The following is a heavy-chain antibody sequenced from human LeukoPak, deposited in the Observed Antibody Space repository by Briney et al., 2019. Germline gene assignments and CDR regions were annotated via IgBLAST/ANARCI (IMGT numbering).Heavy chain of an antibody. J-gene: IGHJ5*02. V-gene: IGHV4-59*08. CDR3: ARKSAVATSRSWFDP. CDR2: AYYSGST. CDR1: DGSISNYY. D-gene: IGHD6-19*01. Sequence: SETLSLTCSVFDGSISNYYWSWIRQPPGKGLEWIGYAYYSGSTTYNPSLESRVTISVDTTKNHFSLKLTAVTAADTAVYYCARKSAVATSRSWFDPGGQGTLVTV.